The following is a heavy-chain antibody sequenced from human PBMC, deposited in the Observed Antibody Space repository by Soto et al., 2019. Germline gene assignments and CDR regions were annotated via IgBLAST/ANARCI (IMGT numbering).Heavy chain of an antibody. CDR3: ARDTLGGAYDFRH. J-gene: IGHJ4*02. CDR1: GFTVSTWF. CDR2: ISSDGST. D-gene: IGHD3-3*01. V-gene: IGHV3-66*01. Sequence: VQLVESGGGLVKPGGSLRLSCAASGFTVSTWFMTWVRQAPGKGLEWVSVISSDGSTYYADSVKGRFTISRDNSKNTLYLEMNSLRAGDTAVYYCARDTLGGAYDFRHGGQGTLVTVSS.